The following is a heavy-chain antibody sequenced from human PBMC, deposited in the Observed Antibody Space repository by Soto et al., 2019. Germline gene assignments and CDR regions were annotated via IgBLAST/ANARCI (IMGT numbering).Heavy chain of an antibody. CDR2: IIPILGIA. Sequence: QVQLVQSGAEVKKPGSSVQVSCKASGGTFSSYTISWVRQAPGQGLAWMGSIIPILGIANYAQKFQGRVTITANKSTSTAYMELSSLRSEDTAVYYCARDLGGYGSESSHELDPWGQGTLVTVSS. J-gene: IGHJ5*02. D-gene: IGHD3-10*01. V-gene: IGHV1-69*08. CDR3: ARDLGGYGSESSHELDP. CDR1: GGTFSSYT.